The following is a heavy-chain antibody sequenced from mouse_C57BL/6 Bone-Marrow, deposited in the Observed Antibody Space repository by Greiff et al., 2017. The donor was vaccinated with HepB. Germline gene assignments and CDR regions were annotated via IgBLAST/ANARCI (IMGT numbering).Heavy chain of an antibody. CDR3: ARVVLRYYFDY. V-gene: IGHV5-4*01. D-gene: IGHD1-1*01. CDR1: GFTFSSYA. Sequence: EVQRVESGGGLVKPGGSLKLSCAASGFTFSSYAMSWVRQTPEKRLEWVATISDGGSYTYYPDNVKGRFTISRDNAKNNLYLQMSHLKSEDTAMYDCARVVLRYYFDYWGQGTTLTVSS. CDR2: ISDGGSYT. J-gene: IGHJ2*01.